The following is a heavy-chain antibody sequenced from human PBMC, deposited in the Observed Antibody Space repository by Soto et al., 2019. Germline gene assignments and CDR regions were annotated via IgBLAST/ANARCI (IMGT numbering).Heavy chain of an antibody. J-gene: IGHJ4*02. Sequence: GGSLRLSCAASGFTFSSYGMHWVRQAPGKGLEWVAAIWYDGSSKYYADSVKGRFTISRDNSKNTLYLQMNSLRAEDTAVYYCATTPPDYDFWSGMAQYYFDYWGQGTQVTVSS. V-gene: IGHV3-33*01. D-gene: IGHD3-3*01. CDR3: ATTPPDYDFWSGMAQYYFDY. CDR1: GFTFSSYG. CDR2: IWYDGSSK.